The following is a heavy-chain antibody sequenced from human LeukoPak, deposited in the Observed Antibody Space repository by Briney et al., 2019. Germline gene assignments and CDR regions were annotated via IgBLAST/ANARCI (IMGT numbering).Heavy chain of an antibody. J-gene: IGHJ4*02. V-gene: IGHV4-34*01. CDR2: INHSGST. CDR3: ARTRRYYYGSGSLDY. Sequence: SETLSLTCAVYGGSFSGYYWSWIRQPPGKGLEWIGEINHSGSTNYNPSLKSRVTISVDTSKNQFFLKLSSVTAADTAVYYCARTRRYYYGSGSLDYWGQGTLVTVSS. CDR1: GGSFSGYY. D-gene: IGHD3-10*01.